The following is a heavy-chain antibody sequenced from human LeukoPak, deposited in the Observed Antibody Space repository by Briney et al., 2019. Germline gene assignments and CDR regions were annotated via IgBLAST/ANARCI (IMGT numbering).Heavy chain of an antibody. CDR1: GGSISSHY. J-gene: IGHJ6*03. V-gene: IGHV4-59*11. Sequence: PSETLSLTCTVSGGSISSHYWSWIRQPPGKGVEGIGYIYYSGSTNYKPSLKSRVTISVDTSKNQFSLKLSSVTAADTAVYYCARTVRLADYYYYHYMDVWGKGTTVTVSS. CDR3: ARTVRLADYYYYHYMDV. D-gene: IGHD3-9*01. CDR2: IYYSGST.